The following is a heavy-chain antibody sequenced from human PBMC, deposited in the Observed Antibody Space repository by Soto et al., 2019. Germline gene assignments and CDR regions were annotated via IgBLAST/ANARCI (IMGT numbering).Heavy chain of an antibody. V-gene: IGHV4-61*01. CDR3: ARVNYGDTGYCYYYYYGMDV. CDR2: IYYSGST. D-gene: IGHD4-17*01. J-gene: IGHJ6*02. CDR1: GGSVSSGSYY. Sequence: SETLSLTCTVSGGSVSSGSYYWSWIRQPPGQGLEWIGNIYYSGSTNYNPSLKSRATISVDTSKNQVSLKLSSVTAADTAVYYCARVNYGDTGYCYYYYYGMDVWGQGTTVTVAS.